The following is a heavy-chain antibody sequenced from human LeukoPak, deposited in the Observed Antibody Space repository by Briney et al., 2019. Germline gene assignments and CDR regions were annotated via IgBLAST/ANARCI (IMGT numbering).Heavy chain of an antibody. CDR2: IYSGGST. CDR1: GLTVSSNY. Sequence: GGSLRLSCAASGLTVSSNYMSWVRQAPGKGLKWVSVIYSGGSTYYADSVKGRFTISRDNSKNTLYLQMNSLRAEDTAVYYCARDQAAMAKGGAFYYYYYMDVWGKGTMVTVSS. CDR3: ARDQAAMAKGGAFYYYYYMDV. J-gene: IGHJ6*03. V-gene: IGHV3-53*01. D-gene: IGHD5-18*01.